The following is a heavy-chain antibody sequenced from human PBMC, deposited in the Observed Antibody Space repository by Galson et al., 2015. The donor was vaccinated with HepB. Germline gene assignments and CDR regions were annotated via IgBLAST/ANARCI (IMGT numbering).Heavy chain of an antibody. V-gene: IGHV2-5*01. J-gene: IGHJ4*02. Sequence: PALVKPTQTLTLTCTFSGFSLSTSVVGVGWIRQPPGKALEWLALIYWNDDKRYSPSLKSRLTITKDTSKNQVVLTMTNMDPVDTATYYCARDYGDDPFDYWGQGTLVTVSS. CDR2: IYWNDDK. CDR3: ARDYGDDPFDY. D-gene: IGHD4-17*01. CDR1: GFSLSTSVVG.